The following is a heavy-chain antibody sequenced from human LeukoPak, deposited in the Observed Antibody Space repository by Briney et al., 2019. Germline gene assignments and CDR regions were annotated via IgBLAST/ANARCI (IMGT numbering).Heavy chain of an antibody. CDR2: INHSGST. D-gene: IGHD3-22*01. V-gene: IGHV4-34*01. J-gene: IGHJ1*01. CDR3: ARVRGYYDSSGYSPRGYFQH. Sequence: SETLSLTCAVYGGSSSGYYWSWIRQPPGKGLEWIGEINHSGSTNYNPSLKSRVTISVDTSKNQFSLKLSSVTAADTAVYYCARVRGYYDSSGYSPRGYFQHWGQGTLVTVSS. CDR1: GGSSSGYY.